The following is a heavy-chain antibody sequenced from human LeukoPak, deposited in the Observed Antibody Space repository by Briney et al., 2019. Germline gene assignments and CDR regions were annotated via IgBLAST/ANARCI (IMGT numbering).Heavy chain of an antibody. CDR3: ARVGYSYGFDC. Sequence: SETLSLTCPVSGGSITSYYWSWMRQPPGKGLEWIGYIDYSGITNYNPSLKRRLTISVDTFKYQFSLKLSSVTAADTAVYYCARVGYSYGFDCWGQETLVTVSS. CDR1: GGSITSYY. CDR2: IDYSGIT. V-gene: IGHV4-59*01. D-gene: IGHD5-18*01. J-gene: IGHJ4*02.